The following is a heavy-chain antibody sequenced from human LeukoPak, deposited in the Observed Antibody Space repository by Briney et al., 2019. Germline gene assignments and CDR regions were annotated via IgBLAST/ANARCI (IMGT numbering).Heavy chain of an antibody. CDR2: ISGGGGST. V-gene: IGHV3-23*01. CDR1: GFSFLSYA. D-gene: IGHD2-21*01. J-gene: IGHJ4*02. CDR3: AREDAHMAPGFDY. Sequence: PGGSLRLSCTTSGFSFLSYAMNWVRQAPGKGLEWVSGISGGGGSTDYGDSVKGRFTISRDNSKNTLYLQMNNLTAEDTAVYYCAREDAHMAPGFDYWGQGTLVTVSS.